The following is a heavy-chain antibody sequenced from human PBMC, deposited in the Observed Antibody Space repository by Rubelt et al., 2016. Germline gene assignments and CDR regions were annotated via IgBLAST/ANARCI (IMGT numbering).Heavy chain of an antibody. D-gene: IGHD4-23*01. V-gene: IGHV1-18*01. J-gene: IGHJ4*02. CDR3: ARDVGGNSVLYYFDY. Sequence: QVQLVQSGAEVKKPGASVKVSCKASGYTFTSYGISWVRQAPGQGLEWMGWISAYHGNTNYAQKLQGRVTMTTDTSTSTGYMELRSLRSDDTAVYYCARDVGGNSVLYYFDYWGQGTLVTVSS. CDR1: GYTFTSYG. CDR2: ISAYHGNT.